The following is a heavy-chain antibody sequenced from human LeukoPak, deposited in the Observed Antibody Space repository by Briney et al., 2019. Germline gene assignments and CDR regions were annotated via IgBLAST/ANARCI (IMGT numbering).Heavy chain of an antibody. Sequence: PSETLSLTCAVYGGSFSGYYWSWIRQPPGKGLEWIGEINHSGSTNYNPSLKSRVTISVDTSKNQFSLKLSSVTAADTAVYYCARGLKAVVSYWGQGTLVTVSS. CDR2: INHSGST. J-gene: IGHJ4*02. V-gene: IGHV4-34*01. CDR3: ARGLKAVVSY. D-gene: IGHD4-23*01. CDR1: GGSFSGYY.